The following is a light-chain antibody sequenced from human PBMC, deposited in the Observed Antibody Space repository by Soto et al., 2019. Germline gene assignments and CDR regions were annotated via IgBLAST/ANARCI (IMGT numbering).Light chain of an antibody. CDR3: QQYDTYWT. Sequence: DIQMTQSPSTLSASVGDRVTITCRAIQSISNWLAWYQHRPGKAPKLLIYKATSLESGVPSRFSGSGSGTEFTLTISSLQPDDFATYYCQQYDTYWTFGQGTKVEIK. V-gene: IGKV1-5*03. J-gene: IGKJ1*01. CDR1: QSISNW. CDR2: KAT.